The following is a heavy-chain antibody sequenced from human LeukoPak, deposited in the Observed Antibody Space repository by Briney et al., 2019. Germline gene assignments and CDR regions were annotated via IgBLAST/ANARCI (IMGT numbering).Heavy chain of an antibody. J-gene: IGHJ4*02. CDR3: AKDNYIVVVVAATGFDY. V-gene: IGHV3-23*01. D-gene: IGHD2-15*01. Sequence: GGSLRLSCAASGFTFSSYAMSWVRQAPGKGLEWVSAISGSGGSTYYADSVKGRFTISRDNSKNTLYLQMNSLRAEDTAVYCCAKDNYIVVVVAATGFDYWGQGTLVTVSS. CDR1: GFTFSSYA. CDR2: ISGSGGST.